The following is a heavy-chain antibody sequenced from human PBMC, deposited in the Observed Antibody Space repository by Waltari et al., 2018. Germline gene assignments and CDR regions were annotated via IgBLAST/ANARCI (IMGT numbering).Heavy chain of an antibody. CDR1: GFTFSSYA. D-gene: IGHD3-3*01. V-gene: IGHV3-30-3*01. CDR3: ARDTIFGVVITLLDY. CDR2: ISYDGGNK. J-gene: IGHJ4*02. Sequence: QVQLVESGGGVVQPGRSLRLSCAASGFTFSSYAMHWVRQASGKGLEWVAVISYDGGNKYYADSVKGRFTISRDNSKNTLSLQMNSLRAEDTAVYYCARDTIFGVVITLLDYWGQGTLVTVSS.